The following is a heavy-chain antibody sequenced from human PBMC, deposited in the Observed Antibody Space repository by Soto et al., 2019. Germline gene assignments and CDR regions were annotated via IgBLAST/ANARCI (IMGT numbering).Heavy chain of an antibody. D-gene: IGHD6-25*01. CDR3: AKFFVETGGSSGWPWSFHF. CDR2: ISGTGGTT. Sequence: EVQLLESGGGLVQPGGSLRLSCAASGFTFSSYAMSWVRQAPGKGLEWVSAISGTGGTTYYADSVKGRFTISRDNSRNPVHVQMNNVRAEDTAIYYCAKFFVETGGSSGWPWSFHFWGQGTLVTVSS. J-gene: IGHJ4*02. V-gene: IGHV3-23*01. CDR1: GFTFSSYA.